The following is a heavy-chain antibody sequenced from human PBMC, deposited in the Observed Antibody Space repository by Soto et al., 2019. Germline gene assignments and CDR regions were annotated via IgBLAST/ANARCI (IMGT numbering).Heavy chain of an antibody. CDR3: ARDQTNYDFWSGNYYYYGMDV. D-gene: IGHD3-3*01. V-gene: IGHV4-31*03. Sequence: QVQLQESGPGLVKPSQTLSLTCTVSGGSISSGGYYWSWIRQHPGKGLEWIGYIYYSGSTYYNPSLKSRVTISVDTSKNQFSLKLSSVTPADTAVYYCARDQTNYDFWSGNYYYYGMDVWGQGTTVIVSS. J-gene: IGHJ6*02. CDR2: IYYSGST. CDR1: GGSISSGGYY.